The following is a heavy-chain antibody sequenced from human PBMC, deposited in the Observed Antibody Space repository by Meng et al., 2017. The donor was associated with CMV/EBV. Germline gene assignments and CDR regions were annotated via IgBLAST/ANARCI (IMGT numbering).Heavy chain of an antibody. D-gene: IGHD5-12*01. V-gene: IGHV1-2*02. CDR2: INPNSGGT. Sequence: ASVTVSCKASGYTFTGYYIHWVRQAPGQGLEWMGWINPNSGGTNYAQKFQGRVTMTRDTSSSTAYMLLSRLGSDDTAVYYCARDEWGYSAETRYDYWGQGTLVTVSS. J-gene: IGHJ4*02. CDR3: ARDEWGYSAETRYDY. CDR1: GYTFTGYY.